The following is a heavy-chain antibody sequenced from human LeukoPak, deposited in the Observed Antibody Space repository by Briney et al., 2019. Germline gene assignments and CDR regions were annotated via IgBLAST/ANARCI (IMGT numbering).Heavy chain of an antibody. Sequence: SGPTLVNPTQTLTLTCTFSGFSVSTSGGGVGWIRQPPGKALEWLALIYWDDDKRYSPSLKSRLTITKDTSKNQVVLTMTNMDPVDTATYYCAHRTSGELRYFDWLAWFDPWGQGTLVTVSS. D-gene: IGHD3-9*01. CDR1: GFSVSTSGGG. CDR3: AHRTSGELRYFDWLAWFDP. J-gene: IGHJ5*02. CDR2: IYWDDDK. V-gene: IGHV2-5*02.